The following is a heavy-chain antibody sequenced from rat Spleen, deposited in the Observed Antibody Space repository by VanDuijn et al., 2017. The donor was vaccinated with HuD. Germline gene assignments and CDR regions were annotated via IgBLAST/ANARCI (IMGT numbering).Heavy chain of an antibody. Sequence: EVQLVESGGGLVQPGRSLKLSCAASGFTFRNYYMAWVRQAPTKGLELVASISYDGGSTYYRDSVKGRFSISRDNAKSTLYLQMDSLRSDDTATYYCARQSIRQLHFDYWGQGVMVTVSS. J-gene: IGHJ2*01. CDR3: ARQSIRQLHFDY. CDR1: GFTFRNYY. CDR2: ISYDGGST. V-gene: IGHV5-25*01. D-gene: IGHD1-10*01.